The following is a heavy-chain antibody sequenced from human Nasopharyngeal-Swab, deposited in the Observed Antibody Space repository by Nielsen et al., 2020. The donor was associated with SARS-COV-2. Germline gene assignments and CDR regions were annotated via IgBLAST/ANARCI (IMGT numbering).Heavy chain of an antibody. Sequence: RQAPGKGLEWIGSFYYSGSTYYNPSLKSRVTISVDTSKNQFSLKLSSVTAADTAVYYCARHGTTVTRNYAFDIWGQGTTVTVSS. CDR3: ARHGTTVTRNYAFDI. J-gene: IGHJ3*02. D-gene: IGHD4-17*01. V-gene: IGHV4-39*01. CDR2: FYYSGST.